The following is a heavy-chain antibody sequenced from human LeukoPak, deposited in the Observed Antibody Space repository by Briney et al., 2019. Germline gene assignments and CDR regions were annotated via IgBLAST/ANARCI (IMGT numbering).Heavy chain of an antibody. CDR2: IYYSGST. V-gene: IGHV4-38-2*02. CDR1: GYFISSGHY. J-gene: IGHJ5*02. CDR3: AGLIRPGWFDP. D-gene: IGHD1-14*01. Sequence: SETLSLTCTASGYFISSGHYWGWIRQPPGKGLEWIANIYYSGSTYYNPSLKSRVTISVDTSKNQFSLKLSSVTAADMAVYYCAGLIRPGWFDPWGQGTLVTVSS.